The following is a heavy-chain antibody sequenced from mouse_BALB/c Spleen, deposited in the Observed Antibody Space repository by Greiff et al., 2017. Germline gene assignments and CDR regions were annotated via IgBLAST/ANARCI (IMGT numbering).Heavy chain of an antibody. CDR3: ATYDYDGYFDV. D-gene: IGHD2-4*01. V-gene: IGHV1-9*01. CDR1: GYTFSSYW. CDR2: ILPGSGST. J-gene: IGHJ1*01. Sequence: QVQLQQSGAELMKPGASVKISCKATGYTFSSYWIEWVKQRPGHGLEWIGEILPGSGSTNYNEKFKGKATFTADTSSNTAYMQLSSLTSEDSAVYYCATYDYDGYFDVWGAGTTVTVSS.